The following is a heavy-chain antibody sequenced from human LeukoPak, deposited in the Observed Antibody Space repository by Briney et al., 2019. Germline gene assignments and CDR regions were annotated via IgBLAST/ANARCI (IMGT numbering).Heavy chain of an antibody. J-gene: IGHJ4*02. CDR2: INNSSSYI. CDR1: GFTFSSYS. V-gene: IGHV3-21*01. D-gene: IGHD6-13*01. CDR3: ASAGAAATLVGDY. Sequence: RGSLRLSCAASGFTFSSYSMNWVRQAPGQGLEWVASINNSSSYIYYADTFKGRVTISSDNAKNSLYLEMNSLRAEDTDVYYCASAGAAATLVGDYWGQGTLVTVSS.